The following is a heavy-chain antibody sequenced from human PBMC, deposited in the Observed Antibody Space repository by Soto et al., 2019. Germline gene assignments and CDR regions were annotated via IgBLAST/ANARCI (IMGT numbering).Heavy chain of an antibody. Sequence: VCRSTEKGLEWVSSISSRSDIYYADSVKGRFTISRDNAKNSVSLPMNSLRAEDTAVYYCASVFFNDTATTDI. V-gene: IGHV3-21*01. D-gene: IGHD4-17*01. CDR3: ASVFFNDTATTDI. J-gene: IGHJ3*02. CDR2: ISSRSDI.